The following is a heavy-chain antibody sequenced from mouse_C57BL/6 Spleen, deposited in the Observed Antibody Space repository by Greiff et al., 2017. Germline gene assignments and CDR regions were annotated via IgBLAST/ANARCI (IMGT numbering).Heavy chain of an antibody. V-gene: IGHV1-69*01. CDR3: ARRRGSSDWYFDV. D-gene: IGHD1-1*01. CDR1: GYTFTSYW. CDR2: IDPSDSYT. Sequence: QVQLQQPGAELVMPGASVKMSCKASGYTFTSYWMHWVKQRPGQGLEWMGEIDPSDSYTHYNQKFKGKSTLTVHKSSNTAYMQLSSLTSEDSAVYYCARRRGSSDWYFDVWGTGTTVTVAS. J-gene: IGHJ1*03.